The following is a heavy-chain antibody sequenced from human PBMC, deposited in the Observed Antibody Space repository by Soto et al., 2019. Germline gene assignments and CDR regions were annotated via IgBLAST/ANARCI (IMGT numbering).Heavy chain of an antibody. CDR2: INPSGGST. CDR1: GYTFTIYY. D-gene: IGHD6-13*01. J-gene: IGHJ6*02. Sequence: GASVKVSCKASGYTFTIYYMHWVRQAPGQGLEWMGIINPSGGSTSYAQKFQGRVTMTRDTSTSTVYMELSSLRSEDTAVYYCARAAAAGKGYYYGMDVWGQGTTVTVSS. V-gene: IGHV1-46*01. CDR3: ARAAAAGKGYYYGMDV.